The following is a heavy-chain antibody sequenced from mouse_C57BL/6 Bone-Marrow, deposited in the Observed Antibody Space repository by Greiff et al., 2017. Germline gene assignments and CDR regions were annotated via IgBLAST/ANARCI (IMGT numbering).Heavy chain of an antibody. D-gene: IGHD2-5*01. Sequence: VKLMESGPGLVAPSQSLSITCTVSGFSLTSYGVHWVRQPPGKGLEWLVVIWSDGSTTYNSALKSRLSISKDNSKSQVFLKMNSLQTDDTAMYYCARHEDYSNWGFAYWGQGTLVTVSA. J-gene: IGHJ3*01. CDR3: ARHEDYSNWGFAY. CDR1: GFSLTSYG. CDR2: IWSDGST. V-gene: IGHV2-6-1*01.